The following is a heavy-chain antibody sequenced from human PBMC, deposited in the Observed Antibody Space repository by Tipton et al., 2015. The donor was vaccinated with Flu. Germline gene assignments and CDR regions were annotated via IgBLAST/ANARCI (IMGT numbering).Heavy chain of an antibody. CDR3: ARENWNYVVRSSWLEP. CDR2: IYHSGGT. V-gene: IGHV4-59*01. D-gene: IGHD1-7*01. CDR1: GGSISSDY. J-gene: IGHJ5*02. Sequence: TLSLTCTVPGGSISSDYWSWIRQPPGKGLEWIGYIYHSGGTNYNPSLKSRVTISVDTSKNQFSLRLASVTATDTAVYYCARENWNYVVRSSWLEPWGQGTMVTVSS.